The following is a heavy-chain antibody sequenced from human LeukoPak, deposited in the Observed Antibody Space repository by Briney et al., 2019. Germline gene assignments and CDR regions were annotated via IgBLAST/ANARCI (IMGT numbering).Heavy chain of an antibody. J-gene: IGHJ4*02. CDR3: AKRGVVIRVILVGFHKEAYYFDS. CDR2: ISDRGSRT. Sequence: GGSLRLSCAVSGTTLSNYGMNWVRQAPGKGLEWVAGISDRGSRTNYADSVKGRFTISTDHPKNTLYLQMNSLRAEDTAVYFCAKRGVVIRVILVGFHKEAYYFDSWGQGALVTVSS. D-gene: IGHD3-22*01. V-gene: IGHV3-23*01. CDR1: GTTLSNYG.